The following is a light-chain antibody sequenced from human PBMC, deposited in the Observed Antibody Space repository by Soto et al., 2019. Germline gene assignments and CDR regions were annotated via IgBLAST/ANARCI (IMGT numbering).Light chain of an antibody. Sequence: EIVMTQSPATLSVSPGERATLSCRPSQSVSSSYLAWYQQKPGQVPRLLMYAASSRATGIPDRFSGSGSGTDFTLTISRLEAEDFAVYYCQQSSSSPITFGQGTRLEIK. CDR3: QQSSSSPIT. CDR1: QSVSSSY. V-gene: IGKV3-20*01. J-gene: IGKJ5*01. CDR2: AAS.